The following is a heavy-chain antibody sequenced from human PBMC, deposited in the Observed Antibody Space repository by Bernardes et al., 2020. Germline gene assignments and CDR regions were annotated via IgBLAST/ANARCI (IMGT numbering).Heavy chain of an antibody. J-gene: IGHJ4*02. CDR2: ISSSSSYI. V-gene: IGHV3-21*01. CDR1: GFTFSSYS. D-gene: IGHD2-15*01. CDR3: ARRVVAGNFDY. Sequence: GWSLRRSCAASGFTFSSYSMNWVRQAPGKGLEWVSSISSSSSYIYYADSVKGRFTISRDNAKNSLYLQMNSLRAEDTAVYYCARRVVAGNFDYWGQGTLVTVSS.